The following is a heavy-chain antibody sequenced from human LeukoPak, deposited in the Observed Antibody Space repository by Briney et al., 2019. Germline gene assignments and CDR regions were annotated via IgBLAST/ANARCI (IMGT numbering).Heavy chain of an antibody. J-gene: IGHJ5*02. V-gene: IGHV3-30*18. Sequence: GGSLRLSCGASGFTFRTYVMHWVRQTPDKGLEWVAFMSSDGSNENYADSVKGRFTISRDNSKNTLFLRMNNLTPEDTGVYYCAKGLATTLSYGNWFDAWGQGTLVTVSS. CDR2: MSSDGSNE. D-gene: IGHD3-9*01. CDR1: GFTFRTYV. CDR3: AKGLATTLSYGNWFDA.